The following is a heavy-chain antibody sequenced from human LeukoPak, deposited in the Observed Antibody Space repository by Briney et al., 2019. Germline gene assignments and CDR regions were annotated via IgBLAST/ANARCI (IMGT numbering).Heavy chain of an antibody. CDR1: GFRFSDFS. CDR3: ATSFMIRGN. D-gene: IGHD3-16*01. CDR2: ISSSSSHI. Sequence: GGSLRLSCAASGFRFSDFSMYWVRQAPGKGLEWVSSISSSSSHIYYADSVKGRFTISRDNAKNSLYLQMNSLKAEDTAVYYCATSFMIRGNWGQGTLVTVSS. V-gene: IGHV3-21*04. J-gene: IGHJ4*02.